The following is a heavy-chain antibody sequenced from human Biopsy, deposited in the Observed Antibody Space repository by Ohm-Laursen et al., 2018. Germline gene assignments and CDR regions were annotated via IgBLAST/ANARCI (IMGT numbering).Heavy chain of an antibody. V-gene: IGHV1-18*01. CDR3: ARDRWPHVTLLGLVVFDF. CDR2: ISPYNGDT. D-gene: IGHD3-3*01. Sequence: GSSVKVSCKASGYTFTNYGISWVRQAPGQGLEWMGWISPYNGDTDYAQKLQGRVTMTIDTSTSTAYMDLRSLRSDDTAVYYCARDRWPHVTLLGLVVFDFWGQGTLVIVSS. J-gene: IGHJ4*02. CDR1: GYTFTNYG.